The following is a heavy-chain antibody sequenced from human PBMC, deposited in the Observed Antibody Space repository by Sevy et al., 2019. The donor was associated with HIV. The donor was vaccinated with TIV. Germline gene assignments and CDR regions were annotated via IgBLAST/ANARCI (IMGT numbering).Heavy chain of an antibody. CDR3: ARETPYYDFWSGYYPPGTNWFDP. V-gene: IGHV4-39*02. Sequence: SETLSLTCTVSGGSISSSSYYWGWIRQPPGKGLEWIGSIYYSGSTYYNPSLKSRVTISVDTSKNQFSLKLGSVTAADTAEYYCARETPYYDFWSGYYPPGTNWFDPWGQGTLVTVSS. CDR1: GGSISSSSYY. D-gene: IGHD3-3*01. J-gene: IGHJ5*02. CDR2: IYYSGST.